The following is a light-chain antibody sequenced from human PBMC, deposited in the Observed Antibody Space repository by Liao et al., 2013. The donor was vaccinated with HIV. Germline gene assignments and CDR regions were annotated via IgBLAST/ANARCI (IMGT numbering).Light chain of an antibody. CDR1: NIGSKS. J-gene: IGLJ2*01. CDR3: QAWDSSTVV. V-gene: IGLV3-21*01. Sequence: SYELTQPPSVSVAPGKTARITCGGNNIGSKSVHWYQQKPGQAPVLVIYYDSDRPSGIPERFSGSNSANTATLTISRVEAGDEADYYCQAWDSSTVVFGGGTKLTVL. CDR2: YDS.